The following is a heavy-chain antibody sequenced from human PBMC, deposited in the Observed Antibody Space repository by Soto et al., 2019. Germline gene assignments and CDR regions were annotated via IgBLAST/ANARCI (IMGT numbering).Heavy chain of an antibody. D-gene: IGHD2-2*01. J-gene: IGHJ6*02. Sequence: QVQLVQSGAEVKKPGSSVKVSCKASGGTFSSYAISWVRQAPGQGLEWMGGIIPIFGTANYAQKLQGRVTITADKSTSTAYMELSSLRSEDTAVYYCARALPRSSTSYYYGMDVWGQGTTVTVS. V-gene: IGHV1-69*06. CDR3: ARALPRSSTSYYYGMDV. CDR2: IIPIFGTA. CDR1: GGTFSSYA.